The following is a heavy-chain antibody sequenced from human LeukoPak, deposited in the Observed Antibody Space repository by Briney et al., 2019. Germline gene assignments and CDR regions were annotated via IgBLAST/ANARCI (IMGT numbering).Heavy chain of an antibody. J-gene: IGHJ4*02. CDR3: ARGVSSSFKAGTYYFDY. CDR2: IYSSGST. Sequence: PSQTLSLTCTVSSDSINSGNYYWNWIRQPAGKGLEWVGRIYSSGSTNYNPSLKSRVTISVDTSKNQFSLKLSSVTAADTAVYYCARGVSSSFKAGTYYFDYWGQGTLVTVSS. CDR1: SDSINSGNYY. D-gene: IGHD6-6*01. V-gene: IGHV4-61*02.